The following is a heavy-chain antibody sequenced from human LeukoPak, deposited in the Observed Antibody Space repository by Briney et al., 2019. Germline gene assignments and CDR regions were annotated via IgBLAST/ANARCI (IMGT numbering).Heavy chain of an antibody. J-gene: IGHJ4*02. CDR2: INPNSGGT. D-gene: IGHD2-2*01. CDR3: ARDYCSSTSCLFDY. V-gene: IGHV1-2*06. Sequence: ASVKVSCKASGYTFTGYYMHWVRQAPGQGLEWMGRINPNSGGTNYAQKFQGRVTMTRDTSISTAYMELSRLRSDDTAVYYCARDYCSSTSCLFDYWGQGTLVTVSS. CDR1: GYTFTGYY.